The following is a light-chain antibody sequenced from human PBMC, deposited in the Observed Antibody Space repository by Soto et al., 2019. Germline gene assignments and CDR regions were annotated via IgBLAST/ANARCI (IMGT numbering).Light chain of an antibody. CDR2: DVS. J-gene: IGLJ3*02. CDR3: TSYISSITLV. CDR1: SSDIGAYNY. V-gene: IGLV2-14*03. Sequence: QSALTQPASVSGSPGQSITISCTGTSSDIGAYNYVSWYQQHPGKAPKLLISDVSHRPSGVSYRFSGSKSGNTASLTISGLQAEDEADYYCTSYISSITLVFGGGTTLTVL.